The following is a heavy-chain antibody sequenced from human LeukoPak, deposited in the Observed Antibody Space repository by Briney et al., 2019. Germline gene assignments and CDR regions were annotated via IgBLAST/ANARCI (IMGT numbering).Heavy chain of an antibody. J-gene: IGHJ4*02. Sequence: GGSLRLACAASGFTFSSYAMSWVCQAPGKGREWVSAISGSGGSTYYADSGKGRFTISRDNSKNTLYLQMNSLRAEDTAVYYCARDLMGIAYRGAFYYWGQGTLVTVSS. V-gene: IGHV3-23*01. CDR2: ISGSGGST. CDR1: GFTFSSYA. D-gene: IGHD6-13*01. CDR3: ARDLMGIAYRGAFYY.